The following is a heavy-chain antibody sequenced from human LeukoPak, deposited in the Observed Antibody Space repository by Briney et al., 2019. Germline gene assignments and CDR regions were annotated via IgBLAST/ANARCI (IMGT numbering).Heavy chain of an antibody. CDR3: ARLSSSWYGDI. D-gene: IGHD6-13*01. V-gene: IGHV5-51*01. CDR2: IYLGDSDT. Sequence: GESLKISCKGSGYSFTRYWNAWVRHMPGKGLDWMGIIYLGDSDTRYSPSFQGQVTISADKSISTAYLQWSSLKASDTAMYYCARLSSSWYGDIWGQGTMVTVSS. CDR1: GYSFTRYW. J-gene: IGHJ3*02.